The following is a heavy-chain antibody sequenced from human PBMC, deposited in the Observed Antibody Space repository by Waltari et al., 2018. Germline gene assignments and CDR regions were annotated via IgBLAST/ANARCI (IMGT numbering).Heavy chain of an antibody. D-gene: IGHD4-17*01. Sequence: QVQLVESGGGVVQPGRSLRLSCAASGFTFSSYGMHWVRQAPGKGLGWVAVIWYDGSNKYYADSVKGRFTISRDNSKNTLYLQMNSLRAEDTAVYYCARDFHDYGDYVDYWGQGTLVTVSS. CDR2: IWYDGSNK. V-gene: IGHV3-33*01. J-gene: IGHJ4*02. CDR1: GFTFSSYG. CDR3: ARDFHDYGDYVDY.